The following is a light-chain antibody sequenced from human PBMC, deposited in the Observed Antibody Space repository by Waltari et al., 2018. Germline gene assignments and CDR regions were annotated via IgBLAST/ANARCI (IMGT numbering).Light chain of an antibody. CDR3: QMYVRLPVT. J-gene: IGKJ1*01. V-gene: IGKV3-20*01. CDR2: DAS. CDR1: QRVGRY. Sequence: EIVLTQSPGTLSLSPGERATLPCRASQRVGRYLAWYKQQHGQAPRLLIYDASTRATGIPDRFSGGGSGTDFSLTISRLEPEYFAVYYCQMYVRLPVTFGQGTKVEI.